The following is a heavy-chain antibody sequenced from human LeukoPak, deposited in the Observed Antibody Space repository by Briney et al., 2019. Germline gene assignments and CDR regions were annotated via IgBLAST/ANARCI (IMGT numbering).Heavy chain of an antibody. V-gene: IGHV4-59*08. CDR3: ARRVDYYDTGDYFDY. D-gene: IGHD3-22*01. CDR1: GGSISGYY. CDR2: IYYSGST. J-gene: IGHJ4*02. Sequence: SETLSLTCTVSGGSISGYYWSWIRQPPGKGLEWIGYIYYSGSTNYSPSLKSRVTISVDTSKNQFSLKLSSVTAADTAVYYCARRVDYYDTGDYFDYWGQRTLVTVSS.